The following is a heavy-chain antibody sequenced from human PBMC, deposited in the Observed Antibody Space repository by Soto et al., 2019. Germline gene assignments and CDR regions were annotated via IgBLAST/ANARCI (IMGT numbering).Heavy chain of an antibody. CDR3: ARFNWYFDL. J-gene: IGHJ2*01. Sequence: QVQLQESGPGLVKPSETLSLTCTVSGGSISSYYWNWIWQPPGKGLEWFGYIYYSGSTNYNPSLKSRVTIAVDTPKNQFSLKLRSVTAADTAVYYCARFNWYFDLWGRGTLVTVSS. V-gene: IGHV4-59*08. CDR1: GGSISSYY. CDR2: IYYSGST.